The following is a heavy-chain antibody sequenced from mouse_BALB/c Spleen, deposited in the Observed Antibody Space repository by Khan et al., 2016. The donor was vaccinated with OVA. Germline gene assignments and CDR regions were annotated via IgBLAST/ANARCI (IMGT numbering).Heavy chain of an antibody. CDR2: IYTQSGVP. V-gene: IGHV9-4*02. D-gene: IGHD2-14*01. Sequence: QIQLVQSGPELKKPGATVRISCKTSGYTFTTAGIQWVQKMPGKGLKWIGWIYTQSGVPHYAEDFKDRFAFSSEISANTAYLQLTNLKNEDSATYFYAGVGACYYRNDVGAMEYWGQGTSVTVSS. CDR3: AGVGACYYRNDVGAMEY. CDR1: GYTFTTAG. J-gene: IGHJ4*01.